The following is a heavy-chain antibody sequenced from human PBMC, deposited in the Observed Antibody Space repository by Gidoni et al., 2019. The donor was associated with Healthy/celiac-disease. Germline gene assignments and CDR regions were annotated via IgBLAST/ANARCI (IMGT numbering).Heavy chain of an antibody. CDR3: ARGAAAGYYFDY. CDR2: ISYDGSNK. J-gene: IGHJ4*02. CDR1: GFTFSSYA. V-gene: IGHV3-30*01. Sequence: QVQLVESGGGVVTPGRSLRPYCAAPGFTFSSYAMHWVRQAPGKGLEWVAVISYDGSNKYYADSVKGRVTISRDNSKNTLYLQMNSLRAEDTAVYYCARGAAAGYYFDYWGQGTLVTVSS. D-gene: IGHD6-13*01.